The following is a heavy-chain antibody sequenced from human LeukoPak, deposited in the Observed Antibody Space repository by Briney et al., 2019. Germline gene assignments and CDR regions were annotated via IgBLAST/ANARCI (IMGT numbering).Heavy chain of an antibody. V-gene: IGHV3-7*01. D-gene: IGHD6-13*01. CDR3: TREAAAGIDY. CDR1: GFTFSTYG. Sequence: GGSLRLSCAASGFTFSTYGMSWVRQAPGKGLEWVANIKQDGSEKYYLDYVKGRFTISRDNAKSSLYMQMNSLRAEDTAVYFCTREAAAGIDYWGQGTLVTVSS. CDR2: IKQDGSEK. J-gene: IGHJ4*02.